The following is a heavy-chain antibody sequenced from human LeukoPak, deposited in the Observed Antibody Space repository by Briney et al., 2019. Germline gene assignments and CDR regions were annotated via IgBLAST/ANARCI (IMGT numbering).Heavy chain of an antibody. D-gene: IGHD3-22*01. CDR1: GYTFTGYY. V-gene: IGHV1-2*02. CDR2: INPNSGGT. J-gene: IGHJ4*02. CDR3: ARVEAQRYYYDSSGIDY. Sequence: ASVKVSCKASGYTFTGYYMHWVRQAPGQGLEWMEWINPNSGGTNYAQKFQGRVAMTRDTSISTAYMELSRLRSDDTAVYYCARVEAQRYYYDSSGIDYWGQGTLVTVSS.